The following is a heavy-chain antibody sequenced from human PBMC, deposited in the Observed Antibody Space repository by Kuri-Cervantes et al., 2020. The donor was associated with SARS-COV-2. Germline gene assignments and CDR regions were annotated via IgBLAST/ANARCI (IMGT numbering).Heavy chain of an antibody. J-gene: IGHJ6*02. CDR1: GHTFTGYY. V-gene: IGHV1-18*04. CDR2: ISAYNGNT. D-gene: IGHD3-10*01. CDR3: ARERGGYYGSVRRGYYYYGMDV. Sequence: ASVKVSCKASGHTFTGYYIHWVRQAPGQGLEWMGWISAYNGNTNYAQKLQGRVTMTTDTSTSTAYMELRSLRSDDTAVYYCARERGGYYGSVRRGYYYYGMDVWGQGTTVTVSS.